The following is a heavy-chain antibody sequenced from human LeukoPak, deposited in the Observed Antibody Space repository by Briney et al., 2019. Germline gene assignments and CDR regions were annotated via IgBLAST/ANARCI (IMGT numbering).Heavy chain of an antibody. CDR3: AREACNGNSCYLLDY. CDR2: ITSAGDR. V-gene: IGHV3-13*01. J-gene: IGHJ4*02. CDR1: GFTFSTYD. Sequence: GGSLRLSCAATGFTFSTYDMHWVRQATGKGLEWVSTITSAGDRYYPGSVKGRFTISRENAKNSLYLQMDSLRAGDTAVYYCAREACNGNSCYLLDYWGQGTLVTVSS. D-gene: IGHD2-15*01.